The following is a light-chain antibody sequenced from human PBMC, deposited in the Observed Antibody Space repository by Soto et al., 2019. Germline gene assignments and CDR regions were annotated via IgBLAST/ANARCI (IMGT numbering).Light chain of an antibody. CDR2: DAS. V-gene: IGKV3-11*01. J-gene: IGKJ1*01. Sequence: EIVLPQSPATLSLSPGERATLSCRASQSINTYLAWYQQKPGQAPRLLIYDASNRATGISGRFSGSGSGTDFTLTISSLEPEDFAVYYCQQRSNWPRTFGQGPKVEVK. CDR3: QQRSNWPRT. CDR1: QSINTY.